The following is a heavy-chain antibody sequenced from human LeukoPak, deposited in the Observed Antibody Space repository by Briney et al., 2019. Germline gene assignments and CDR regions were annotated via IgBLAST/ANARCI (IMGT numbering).Heavy chain of an antibody. D-gene: IGHD3-16*02. J-gene: IGHJ5*02. CDR2: INPNSGGT. Sequence: ASVKVSCKASGYTFTGYYMHWVRQAPGQGLEWMGWINPNSGGTNYAQKFQGRVTMTRDTSISIAYMELSRLRSDDTAVYYCAREVGVRLGELSSHNWFDPWGQGTLVTVSS. V-gene: IGHV1-2*02. CDR3: AREVGVRLGELSSHNWFDP. CDR1: GYTFTGYY.